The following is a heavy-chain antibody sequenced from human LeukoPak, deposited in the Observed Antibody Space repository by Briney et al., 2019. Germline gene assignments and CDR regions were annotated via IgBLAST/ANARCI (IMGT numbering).Heavy chain of an antibody. Sequence: PGGSLRLSCAASGFTFSSYSMNWVRQAPGKGLECVSSISSSSSYIYYADSVKGRFTISRDNAKNSLYLQMNSLRAEDTAVYYCARDPLWFGELLSITEPLFDYWGQGTLVTVSS. V-gene: IGHV3-21*01. CDR1: GFTFSSYS. CDR3: ARDPLWFGELLSITEPLFDY. CDR2: ISSSSSYI. D-gene: IGHD3-10*01. J-gene: IGHJ4*02.